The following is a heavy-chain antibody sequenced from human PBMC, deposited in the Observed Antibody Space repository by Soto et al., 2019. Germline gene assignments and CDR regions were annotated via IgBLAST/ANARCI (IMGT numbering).Heavy chain of an antibody. D-gene: IGHD3-10*01. J-gene: IGHJ6*02. CDR2: IIPIFGTA. Sequence: QVQLVQSGAEVKKPGSSMKVSCKASGGTFSSYAISWVRQAPGQGLEWMGGIIPIFGTANYAQKFQGRVTITADESTSTAYMELSSLRSEDTAVYYCARGVGVRGVIEWYYYYGMDVWGQGTTVTVSS. CDR1: GGTFSSYA. CDR3: ARGVGVRGVIEWYYYYGMDV. V-gene: IGHV1-69*01.